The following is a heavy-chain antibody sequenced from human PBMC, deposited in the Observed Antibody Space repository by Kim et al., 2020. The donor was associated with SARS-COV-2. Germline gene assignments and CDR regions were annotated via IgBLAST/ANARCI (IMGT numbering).Heavy chain of an antibody. J-gene: IGHJ4*02. V-gene: IGHV4-39*01. CDR3: AGGDQYSSSSGGPTTFDY. Sequence: SETLSLTCTVSGGSISSSSYYWGWIRQPPGKGLEWIGSIYYSGSTYYNPSLKSRVTISVDTSKNQFSLKLSSVTAADTAVYYCAGGDQYSSSSGGPTTFDYWGQGTLVTVSS. CDR1: GGSISSSSYY. CDR2: IYYSGST. D-gene: IGHD6-6*01.